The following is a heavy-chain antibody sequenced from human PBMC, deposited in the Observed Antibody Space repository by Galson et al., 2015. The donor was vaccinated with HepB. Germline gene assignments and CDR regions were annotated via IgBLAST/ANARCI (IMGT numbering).Heavy chain of an antibody. V-gene: IGHV3-30*16. CDR2: ISDDGKTG. CDR1: GFTFTSYN. J-gene: IGHJ4*02. CDR3: ARDSKWNYDY. Sequence: SLRLSCATSGFTFTSYNMHWVRQSPVKGLERLAIISDDGKTGFYADSVKGRFTISRDNSKNTLSLQMNSLRPEDTAVYYCARDSKWNYDYWGQGTLVTVSS. D-gene: IGHD1-26*01.